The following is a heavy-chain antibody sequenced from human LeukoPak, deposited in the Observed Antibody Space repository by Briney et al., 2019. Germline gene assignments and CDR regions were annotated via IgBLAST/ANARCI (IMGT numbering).Heavy chain of an antibody. Sequence: GRSLRLSCAASGFTFSSYGMHWVRQAPGKGLEWVAVISYDGSNKYYADSVKGRFTISRDNSKNTLYLQMNSLRAEDTALYYCAKDLARGIAVAGTTAEYFQHWGQGTLVTVSS. CDR3: AKDLARGIAVAGTTAEYFQH. J-gene: IGHJ1*01. D-gene: IGHD6-19*01. CDR1: GFTFSSYG. V-gene: IGHV3-30*18. CDR2: ISYDGSNK.